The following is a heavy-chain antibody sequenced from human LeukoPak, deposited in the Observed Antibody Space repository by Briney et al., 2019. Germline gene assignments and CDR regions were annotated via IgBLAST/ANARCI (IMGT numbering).Heavy chain of an antibody. CDR3: ARDRLYYYDTGYFDL. J-gene: IGHJ2*01. CDR2: IYYSGST. CDR1: GGSISSYY. V-gene: IGHV4-59*01. D-gene: IGHD3-22*01. Sequence: SETLSLTCTVSGGSISSYYWSWIRQPPGKGLEWIGYIYYSGSTNYNPSLKSRVTISVDTSKNQFSLKLSSVTAADTAVYYCARDRLYYYDTGYFDLWGRGTLVTVSS.